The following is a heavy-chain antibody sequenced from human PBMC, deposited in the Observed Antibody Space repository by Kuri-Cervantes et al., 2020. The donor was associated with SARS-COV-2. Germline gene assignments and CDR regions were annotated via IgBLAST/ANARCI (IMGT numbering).Heavy chain of an antibody. Sequence: GESLKISCAASGFTFRGSAMHWVRQAPGKGLEWVSSISSSSSYIYYADSVKGRFTISRDNAKNSLYLQMNSLRAEDTAVYYCARDQGGYDGSGSFDYWGQGTLVTVSS. V-gene: IGHV3-21*01. CDR2: ISSSSSYI. D-gene: IGHD3-10*01. CDR3: ARDQGGYDGSGSFDY. J-gene: IGHJ4*02. CDR1: GFTFRGSA.